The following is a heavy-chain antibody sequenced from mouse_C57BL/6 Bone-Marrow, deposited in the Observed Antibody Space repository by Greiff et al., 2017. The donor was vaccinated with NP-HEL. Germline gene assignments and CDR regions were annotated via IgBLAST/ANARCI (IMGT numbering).Heavy chain of an antibody. D-gene: IGHD2-4*01. CDR3: AKRIYYDYDDGYFDV. Sequence: QVQLKESDAELVKPGASVKISCKVSGYTFTDHTIHWMKQRPEQGLEWIGYIYPRDGSTKYNEKFKGKATLTADKSSSTAYMQLNSLTSEDSAVYFCAKRIYYDYDDGYFDVWGTGTTVTVSS. CDR2: IYPRDGST. J-gene: IGHJ1*03. V-gene: IGHV1-78*01. CDR1: GYTFTDHT.